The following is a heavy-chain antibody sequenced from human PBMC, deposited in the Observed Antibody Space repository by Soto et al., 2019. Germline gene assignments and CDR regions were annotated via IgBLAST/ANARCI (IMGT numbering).Heavy chain of an antibody. D-gene: IGHD3-3*01. CDR2: IYWDDDK. Sequence: SGPTLVKPTQTLTLTCTFSGFSLSTSGVGVGWIRQPPGKALEWLALIYWDDDKRYSPSLKSRLTITKDTSKNQVVLTMTNMDPVDTATYYCAHVHRLRFLEWLFFDYWGQGTLVTVSS. CDR3: AHVHRLRFLEWLFFDY. CDR1: GFSLSTSGVG. J-gene: IGHJ4*02. V-gene: IGHV2-5*02.